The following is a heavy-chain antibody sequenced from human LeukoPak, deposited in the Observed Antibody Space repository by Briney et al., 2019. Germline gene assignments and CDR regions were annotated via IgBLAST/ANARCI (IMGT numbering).Heavy chain of an antibody. CDR2: IYHSGST. CDR3: ARGLYYYDSSGYYPSIPYYYYYYMDV. D-gene: IGHD3-22*01. CDR1: GDSISSYY. Sequence: SETLSLTCTASGDSISSYYWSWIRQPPGKGLEWIGYIYHSGSTNYNPSLKSRVTISADTSKDQFSLKLASVTAADTAVYYCARGLYYYDSSGYYPSIPYYYYYYMDVWGKGTTVTVSS. J-gene: IGHJ6*03. V-gene: IGHV4-59*01.